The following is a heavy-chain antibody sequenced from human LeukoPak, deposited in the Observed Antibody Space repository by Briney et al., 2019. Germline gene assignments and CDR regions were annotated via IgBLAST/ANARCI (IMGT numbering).Heavy chain of an antibody. V-gene: IGHV1-46*01. Sequence: ASVKVSCKASGYTFPSYFMHWVRQAPGQGLEWMGIINPTGGSTTYAQKFQGRVTMTRDTSTSTVYMELSSLRSEDTAVYYCARDRPYDILTGYPPLGYYYYGMDVWGQGTTVTVSS. CDR3: ARDRPYDILTGYPPLGYYYYGMDV. J-gene: IGHJ6*02. CDR2: INPTGGST. CDR1: GYTFPSYF. D-gene: IGHD3-9*01.